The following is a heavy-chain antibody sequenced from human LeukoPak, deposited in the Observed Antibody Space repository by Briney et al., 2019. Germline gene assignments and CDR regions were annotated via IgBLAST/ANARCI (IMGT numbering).Heavy chain of an antibody. CDR2: IYNSGST. D-gene: IGHD2-2*01. CDR3: AREEVGYVVVPAAKGYYYYYMDV. Sequence: SETLSLTCTVSGGSISSYYWSWIRQPAGKGLEWIGRIYNSGSTNYNPSLKSRVTMSVDTSKNQFSLELSFVTAADTAVYYCAREEVGYVVVPAAKGYYYYYMDVWGKGTTVTVSS. J-gene: IGHJ6*03. CDR1: GGSISSYY. V-gene: IGHV4-4*07.